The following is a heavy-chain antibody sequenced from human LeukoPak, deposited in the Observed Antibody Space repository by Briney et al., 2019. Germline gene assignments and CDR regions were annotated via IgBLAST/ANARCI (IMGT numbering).Heavy chain of an antibody. CDR3: ASWPMVGGDDY. Sequence: SETLSLTCTVSGGSISSSSYYWGWIRQPPGKGLEWIGSIYYSGSTYYNPSLKSRVTISVDTSKNQFSLKLSSVTAADTAVYYCASWPMVGGDDYWGQGTLVTVSS. D-gene: IGHD3-10*01. CDR2: IYYSGST. J-gene: IGHJ4*02. CDR1: GGSISSSSYY. V-gene: IGHV4-39*07.